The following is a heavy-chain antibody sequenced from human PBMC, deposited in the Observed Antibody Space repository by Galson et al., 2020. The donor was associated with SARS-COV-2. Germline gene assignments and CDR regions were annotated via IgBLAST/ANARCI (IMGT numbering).Heavy chain of an antibody. J-gene: IGHJ6*02. V-gene: IGHV4-4*07. CDR1: GGYVSSYY. D-gene: IGHD2-2*02. Sequence: SETLSLTRSASGGYVSSYYWVWIRQPAGKGLEWIGHIYPGANTSYKPPLKSRVTMSIDTPKNQFSLKLRSVTAADTAKYYCVRLLCTTPPCYSGMDVWGQGTTVTVSS. CDR2: IYPGANT. CDR3: VRLLCTTPPCYSGMDV.